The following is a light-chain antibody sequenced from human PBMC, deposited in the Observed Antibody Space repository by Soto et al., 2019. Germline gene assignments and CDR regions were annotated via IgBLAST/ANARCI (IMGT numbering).Light chain of an antibody. Sequence: QSALTQPASVSGSPGLSIAISCSGTSSDVGGYNSVSWYQQYPGKAPKLIIHDVTNRPSGGSDRFSGSKSGNTASLTISGLQAEDEADYYCSSWTSSSSYVFGSGTKVTVL. CDR2: DVT. CDR3: SSWTSSSSYV. J-gene: IGLJ1*01. V-gene: IGLV2-14*01. CDR1: SSDVGGYNS.